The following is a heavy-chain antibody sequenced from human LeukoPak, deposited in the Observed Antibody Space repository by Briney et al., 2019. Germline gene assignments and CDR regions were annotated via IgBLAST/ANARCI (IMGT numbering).Heavy chain of an antibody. D-gene: IGHD3-22*01. CDR3: AREYYDSSGYHWFDP. CDR2: ISSSSYI. CDR1: GFTFSSYS. Sequence: PGGSLRLSCAASGFTFSSYSMNWVRQAPGKGLEWVSSISSSSYIYYADSVKGRFTISRDNAKNSLYLQMNSLRAEDTAVYYCAREYYDSSGYHWFDPWGQGTLVTVSS. J-gene: IGHJ5*02. V-gene: IGHV3-21*01.